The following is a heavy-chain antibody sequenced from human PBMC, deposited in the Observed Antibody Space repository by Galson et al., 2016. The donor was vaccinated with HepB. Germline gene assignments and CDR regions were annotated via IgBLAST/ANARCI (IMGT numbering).Heavy chain of an antibody. CDR1: GFTFSSYS. CDR2: ITTSGSNI. J-gene: IGHJ3*02. Sequence: SLRLSCAASGFTFSSYSMNWVRQAPGKGLEWVSYITTSGSNIDYGDSVKGRSTISRDNAKNSLYLQMNSLRAEDTAVYYCARDRIVGAKVYSDAFDIWGQGTMVTVSS. D-gene: IGHD1-26*01. CDR3: ARDRIVGAKVYSDAFDI. V-gene: IGHV3-48*04.